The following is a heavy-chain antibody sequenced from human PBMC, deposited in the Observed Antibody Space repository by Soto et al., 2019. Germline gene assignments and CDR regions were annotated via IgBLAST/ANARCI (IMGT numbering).Heavy chain of an antibody. Sequence: GSLRLSCAASGFTFSGYEMNWVRQAPGKGLEWVSYISSSGSTIYYADSVKGRFTISRDNAKNSLYLQMNSLRAEDTAVYYCARVPGNYEAFDIWGQGTMVTVSS. J-gene: IGHJ3*02. D-gene: IGHD4-4*01. CDR2: ISSSGSTI. CDR1: GFTFSGYE. CDR3: ARVPGNYEAFDI. V-gene: IGHV3-48*03.